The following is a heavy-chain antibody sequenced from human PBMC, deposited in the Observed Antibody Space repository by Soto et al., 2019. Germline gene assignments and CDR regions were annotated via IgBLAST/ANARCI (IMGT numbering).Heavy chain of an antibody. CDR3: AQSSLYKEHGMDV. V-gene: IGHV2-5*02. Sequence: QITLKESGPTLVKPTQTLTLTCTFSGFSLTTSGVAVGWIRQPPGKALQWLALIYWDDEKRYSPSLKSRLTITKDTSKDQVVLTMTNMDHVDTATYYCAQSSLYKEHGMDVWGQGTTVTVSS. D-gene: IGHD6-13*01. CDR2: IYWDDEK. CDR1: GFSLTTSGVA. J-gene: IGHJ6*02.